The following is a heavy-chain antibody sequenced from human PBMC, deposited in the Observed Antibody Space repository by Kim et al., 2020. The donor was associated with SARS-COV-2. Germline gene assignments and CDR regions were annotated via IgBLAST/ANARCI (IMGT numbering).Heavy chain of an antibody. CDR3: ARQELRLGRVGY. CDR1: GGSISSSSYY. Sequence: SETLSLTCTVSGGSISSSSYYWGWIRQPPGKGLEWIGSIYYSGSTYYNPSLKSRVTISVDTSKNQFSLKLSSVTAADTAVYYCARQELRLGRVGYWGQGTLVTVSS. J-gene: IGHJ4*02. CDR2: IYYSGST. D-gene: IGHD6-25*01. V-gene: IGHV4-39*01.